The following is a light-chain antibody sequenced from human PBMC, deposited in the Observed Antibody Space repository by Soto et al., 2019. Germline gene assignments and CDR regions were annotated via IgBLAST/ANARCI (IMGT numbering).Light chain of an antibody. CDR3: QQFSSYPLT. Sequence: EIVLTQTKGTLSLSPGERATLSCRASQTVRNNYLAWYQQKPGQAPRLLIYDASSRATGIPDRFSGGGSGTVFTLTISRLEPEDFAVYYCQQFSSYPLTFGGGTKVDIK. CDR2: DAS. V-gene: IGKV3-20*01. CDR1: QTVRNNY. J-gene: IGKJ4*01.